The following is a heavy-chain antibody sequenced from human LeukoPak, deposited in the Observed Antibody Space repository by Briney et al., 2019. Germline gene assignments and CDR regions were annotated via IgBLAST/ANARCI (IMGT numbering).Heavy chain of an antibody. CDR1: RFTVTDKY. J-gene: IGHJ3*01. CDR3: ARGVEMSTKVGTFDV. CDR2: IYSGGST. Sequence: GGSLRLSCAGSRFTVTDKYMSWVRQAPGEGLEWVSVIYSGGSTYYAESVKGRFTISRDISKNTVFLQMNSLRAEDTAVYYCARGVEMSTKVGTFDVWGQGTMVTVSS. V-gene: IGHV3-66*01. D-gene: IGHD5-24*01.